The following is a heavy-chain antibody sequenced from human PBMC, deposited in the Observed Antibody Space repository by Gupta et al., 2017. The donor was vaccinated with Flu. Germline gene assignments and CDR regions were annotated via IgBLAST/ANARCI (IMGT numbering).Heavy chain of an antibody. D-gene: IGHD1-1*01. CDR2: ISHSGDT. J-gene: IGHJ4*02. V-gene: IGHV4-39*01. Sequence: QLQLQESGPGLVKPSETLSLTCSVSGGSIPNTLYYLGCIRQTPGQGLEWIGSISHSGDTFYNPSLKGRATMSLDTSKNQFSLNVNSVTVADTAVYYCAGRRDGYNLGVDYWGQGSLVTVSS. CDR3: AGRRDGYNLGVDY. CDR1: GGSIPNTLYY.